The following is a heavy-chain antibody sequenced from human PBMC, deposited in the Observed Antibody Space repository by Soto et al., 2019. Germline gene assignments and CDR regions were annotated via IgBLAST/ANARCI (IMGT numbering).Heavy chain of an antibody. V-gene: IGHV3-30*18. D-gene: IGHD2-15*01. J-gene: IGHJ4*02. CDR2: ISNDGNDE. CDR3: AKEYCSGSSCHGVDY. CDR1: GFTFSSYG. Sequence: PGGSLRLSCAASGFTFSSYGMHWVRQAPGKGLEWVAVISNDGNDEYYIDSVKGRFTISRDNSKNTLYLQMNTLSTEDTALYYCAKEYCSGSSCHGVDYWGQGTLVTVSS.